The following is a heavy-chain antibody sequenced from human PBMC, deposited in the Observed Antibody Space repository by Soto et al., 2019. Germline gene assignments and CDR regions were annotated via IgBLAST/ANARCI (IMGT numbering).Heavy chain of an antibody. J-gene: IGHJ6*02. D-gene: IGHD2-2*01. V-gene: IGHV1-18*01. CDR1: GYTFTSYG. Sequence: QVQLVQSGAEVKKPGASVKVSCKASGYTFTSYGISWVRQAPGQGLEWMGWISAYNGNTNYAQKLQGRVTMTTDTSTSTAYMKLRSLRSDDTAVYYCARTISTSKPLYYYYYYGMDVWGQGTTVTVSS. CDR2: ISAYNGNT. CDR3: ARTISTSKPLYYYYYYGMDV.